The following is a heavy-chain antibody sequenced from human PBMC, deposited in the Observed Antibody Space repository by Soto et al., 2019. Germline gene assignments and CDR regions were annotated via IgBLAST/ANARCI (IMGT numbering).Heavy chain of an antibody. CDR1: GYSFTSYW. CDR3: ARHDTVTTFYYYYYYGMDV. D-gene: IGHD4-17*01. J-gene: IGHJ6*02. V-gene: IGHV5-10-1*01. Sequence: GESLKISCKGSGYSFTSYWITWVRQMPGKGFEWMERIDPSASYTNYSPSFQGYVTISADKSISTAYLQWSSLKASDTAMYYCARHDTVTTFYYYYYYGMDVWGQGTTVT. CDR2: IDPSASYT.